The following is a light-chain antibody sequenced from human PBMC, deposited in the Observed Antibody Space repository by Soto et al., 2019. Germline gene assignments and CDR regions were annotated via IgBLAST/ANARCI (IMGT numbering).Light chain of an antibody. CDR2: DAS. CDR1: QDINNY. Sequence: DIQMTQSPSSLSASVGDRVTITCQASQDINNYLNWYQQKPGKAPKLLIYDASNLETGVPSRFSGSGSGTDFTFTISSLQPEDIATYYCQQYDNLPLTFGGRTKVDIK. V-gene: IGKV1-33*01. CDR3: QQYDNLPLT. J-gene: IGKJ4*01.